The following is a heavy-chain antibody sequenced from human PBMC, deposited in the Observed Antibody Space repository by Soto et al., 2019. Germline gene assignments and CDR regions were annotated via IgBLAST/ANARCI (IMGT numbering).Heavy chain of an antibody. Sequence: PSETLSLTCTVSGESVSSGNYYWSWIRQPPGKGLEYSGYVSYIGATNYNPSLKSRVTISLDTSKNQISLRLTSVTAADSGVYYCARLVTRGISLQHFDSWGQGALVTVSS. J-gene: IGHJ4*02. CDR1: GESVSSGNYY. V-gene: IGHV4-61*01. CDR3: ARLVTRGISLQHFDS. CDR2: VSYIGAT. D-gene: IGHD3-10*01.